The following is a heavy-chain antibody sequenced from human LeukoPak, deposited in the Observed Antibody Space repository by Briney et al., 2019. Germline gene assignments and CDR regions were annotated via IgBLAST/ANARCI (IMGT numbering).Heavy chain of an antibody. Sequence: GGSLRLSCAASGFTFSSYSMHWVRQAPGKGLEWVSSISGSSGYIYYADSVKGRFTVSGDNAKNSLYLQMNNLRAEDTAVYYCARMYDNRDYNVAYFDYWGQGILVTVSS. V-gene: IGHV3-21*01. D-gene: IGHD3-22*01. CDR1: GFTFSSYS. CDR2: ISGSSGYI. CDR3: ARMYDNRDYNVAYFDY. J-gene: IGHJ4*02.